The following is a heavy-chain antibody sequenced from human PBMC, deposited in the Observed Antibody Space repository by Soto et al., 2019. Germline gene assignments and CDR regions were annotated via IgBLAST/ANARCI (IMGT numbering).Heavy chain of an antibody. CDR2: IYYSGNT. CDR3: ARWPQLEPRFDY. D-gene: IGHD1-1*01. V-gene: IGHV4-31*03. CDR1: GGSISSGGYY. J-gene: IGHJ4*02. Sequence: PSETLSLTCTVSGGSISSGGYYWSWIRQHPGKGLEWIGYIYYSGNTYYNPSLKSRVTISVDTSKNQFSLKLSSVTAADTAVYYCARWPQLEPRFDYWGQGTLVTSPQ.